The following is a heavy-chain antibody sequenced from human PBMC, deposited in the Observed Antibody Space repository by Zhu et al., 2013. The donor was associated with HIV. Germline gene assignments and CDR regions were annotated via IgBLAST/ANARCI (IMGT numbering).Heavy chain of an antibody. J-gene: IGHJ6*02. V-gene: IGHV1-69*01. CDR3: ARPRMVTETPGYYYGLDV. CDR2: IIPIFGTA. Sequence: QVHLVQSGTEVKKPGASVRVSCKASGYSFINYAISWVRQAPGQGLQWMGGIIPIFGTANYAQKFQGRLTISADDFTSTVYMELSSLRPDDTAIYYCARPRMVTETPGYYYGLDVWGQGTTVTVSS. CDR1: GYSFINYA. D-gene: IGHD2-21*02.